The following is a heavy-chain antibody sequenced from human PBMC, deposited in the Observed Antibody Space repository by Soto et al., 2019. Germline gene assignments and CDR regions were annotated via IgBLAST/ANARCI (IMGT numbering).Heavy chain of an antibody. Sequence: GASVKVSCKASGYIFTDYYINWVRQAPGQGPELMGWINPSSGDTNYAQKYQGRVTMTTDTSISTVYMEVSRLRYEDTAVYYCARPYCSSNSCHNWFDSWGQGTLVTVSS. CDR1: GYIFTDYY. CDR2: INPSSGDT. J-gene: IGHJ5*01. CDR3: ARPYCSSNSCHNWFDS. V-gene: IGHV1-2*02. D-gene: IGHD2-2*01.